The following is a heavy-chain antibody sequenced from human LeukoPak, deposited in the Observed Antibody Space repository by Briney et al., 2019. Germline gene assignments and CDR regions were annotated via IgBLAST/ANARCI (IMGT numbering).Heavy chain of an antibody. CDR3: AREAVGAPFDY. J-gene: IGHJ4*02. CDR1: GFTFSIYA. Sequence: PGTSLRLSCAASGFTFSIYAMHWVRQAPGKGLEWVAVITHDGGNRYYADSVKGRFTISRDNSKNTLYLQMNSLRAEDTAVYYCAREAVGAPFDYWGQGTLVTVSS. D-gene: IGHD1-26*01. CDR2: ITHDGGNR. V-gene: IGHV3-30*07.